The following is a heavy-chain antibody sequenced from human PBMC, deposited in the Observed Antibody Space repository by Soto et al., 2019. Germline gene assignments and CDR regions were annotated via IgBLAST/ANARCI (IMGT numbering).Heavy chain of an antibody. CDR3: AKEGFTTSGTGLEY. Sequence: QVQLVESGGGVVQPGRSLRLSCAASGFTFGSYGMHWVRQAPGKGLEWVALIWFDGSNKYYADSVKGRFTISRDNSQDTLFLQMNSLSVEDTAVYYCAKEGFTTSGTGLEYWGQGTLVTVSS. D-gene: IGHD1-1*01. V-gene: IGHV3-33*06. CDR2: IWFDGSNK. J-gene: IGHJ4*02. CDR1: GFTFGSYG.